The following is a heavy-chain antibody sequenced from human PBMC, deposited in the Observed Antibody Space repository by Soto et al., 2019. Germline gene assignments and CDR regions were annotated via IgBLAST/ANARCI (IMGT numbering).Heavy chain of an antibody. J-gene: IGHJ6*03. CDR2: ISYDGSNK. CDR1: GFTFSSYG. CDR3: AKVGGRTYNWNDVGYMDV. Sequence: GGSLRLSCAASGFTFSSYGMHWVRQAPGKGLEWVAVISYDGSNKYYADSVKGRFTISRDNSKNTLYLQMNSLRAEDTAVYYCAKVGGRTYNWNDVGYMDVWGKGTTVTVSS. V-gene: IGHV3-30*18. D-gene: IGHD1-20*01.